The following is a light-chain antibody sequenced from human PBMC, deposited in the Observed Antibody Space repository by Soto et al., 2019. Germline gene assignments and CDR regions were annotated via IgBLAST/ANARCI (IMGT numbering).Light chain of an antibody. V-gene: IGKV3-20*01. CDR3: RQHGGPPPYT. CDR2: GAS. CDR1: QSVSSSY. J-gene: IGKJ2*01. Sequence: EIELTQSPGTLSLSPGERATISCRASQSVSSSYLASYQQKPGQAPSLLIYGASSRTTGIPDRFSSSGSWTTCTLLISRREPQDYVVYYYRQHGGPPPYTFGQGTKLEIK.